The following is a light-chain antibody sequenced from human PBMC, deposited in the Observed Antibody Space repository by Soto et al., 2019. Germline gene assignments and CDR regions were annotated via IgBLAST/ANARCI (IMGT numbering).Light chain of an antibody. V-gene: IGKV1-9*01. CDR3: QQLTSYPLT. J-gene: IGKJ4*01. Sequence: IQLTQSPSSLSASVGDRVTITCRASQAISSYVAWYQQKPGKAPKLLIYAASTLQSGVPSRFSGSGSGTEFNLSISRLQPEDFATYYCQQLTSYPLTFGGGTKVEIK. CDR1: QAISSY. CDR2: AAS.